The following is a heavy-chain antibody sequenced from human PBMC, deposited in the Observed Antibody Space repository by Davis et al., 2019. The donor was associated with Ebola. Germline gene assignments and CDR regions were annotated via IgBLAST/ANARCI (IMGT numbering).Heavy chain of an antibody. CDR3: ARGAHSSGWYYFDY. J-gene: IGHJ4*02. CDR1: GFTFSSYD. D-gene: IGHD6-19*01. V-gene: IGHV3-13*01. Sequence: GESLKISCAASGFTFSSYDMHWVRQATGKGLEWVSAIGTAGDTYYPGSVKGRFTISRENAKNSLYLQMNSLRAGDTAVYYCARGAHSSGWYYFDYWGQGTLVTVSS. CDR2: IGTAGDT.